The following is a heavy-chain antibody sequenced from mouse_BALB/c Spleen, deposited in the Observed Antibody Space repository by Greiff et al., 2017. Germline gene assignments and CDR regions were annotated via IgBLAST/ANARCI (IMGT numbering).Heavy chain of an antibody. Sequence: EVKLMESGGGLVKPGGSLKLSCAASGFTFSSYAMSWVRQSPEKRLEWVAEISSGGSYTYYPDTVTGRFTISRDNAKNTLYLEMSSLRSEDTAMYYCARRKNWDDYAMDYWGQGTSVTVSS. CDR1: GFTFSSYA. CDR3: ARRKNWDDYAMDY. J-gene: IGHJ4*01. V-gene: IGHV5-9-4*01. D-gene: IGHD4-1*01. CDR2: ISSGGSYT.